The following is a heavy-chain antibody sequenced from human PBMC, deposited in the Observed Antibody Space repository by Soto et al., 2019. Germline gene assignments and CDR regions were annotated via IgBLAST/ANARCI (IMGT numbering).Heavy chain of an antibody. CDR3: ARGGYYYENSGQNAYDY. CDR2: IYYGGST. D-gene: IGHD3-22*01. J-gene: IGHJ4*01. CDR1: GGSTSSGGYY. V-gene: IGHV4-31*03. Sequence: SETLSLTCTVSGGSTSSGGYYWSWIRQHPGKGLEWIGYIYYGGSTYYNPSLKSRATISGDTSKNQFSLKLSSVTAADTAVYYCARGGYYYENSGQNAYDYWGQGILVTV.